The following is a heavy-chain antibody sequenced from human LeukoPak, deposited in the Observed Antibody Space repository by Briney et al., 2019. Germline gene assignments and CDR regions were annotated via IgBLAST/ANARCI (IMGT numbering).Heavy chain of an antibody. D-gene: IGHD3-3*01. Sequence: GGSLRLSCAASGFTFSSYGMHWVRQAPGKGLGWVAVISYDGSNKYYADSVKGRFTISRDNSKNTLYLQINSLRADDTAVYYCARWGVVNMRIYYYHYYMDVWGKGTTVTVSS. J-gene: IGHJ6*03. V-gene: IGHV3-30*03. CDR1: GFTFSSYG. CDR3: ARWGVVNMRIYYYHYYMDV. CDR2: ISYDGSNK.